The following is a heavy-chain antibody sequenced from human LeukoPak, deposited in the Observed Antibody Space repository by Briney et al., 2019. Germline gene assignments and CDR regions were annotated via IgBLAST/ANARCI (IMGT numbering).Heavy chain of an antibody. D-gene: IGHD1-26*01. CDR1: GFIFSSYS. Sequence: GGSLRLSCAASGFIFSSYSMSWVRQAPGKGLEWVSTISGGGGSTYYADSVKGRFTISRDNSKNTLYLQVNSLRAEDTAVYYCAKGGKWDVTPFDYWGQGTLVTVSS. V-gene: IGHV3-23*01. CDR3: AKGGKWDVTPFDY. CDR2: ISGGGGST. J-gene: IGHJ4*02.